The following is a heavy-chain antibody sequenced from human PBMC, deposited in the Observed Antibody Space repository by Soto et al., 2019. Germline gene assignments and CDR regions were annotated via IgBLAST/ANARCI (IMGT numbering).Heavy chain of an antibody. CDR3: AGDYRNEGCDH. CDR1: GFALVDY. D-gene: IGHD1-1*01. CDR2: IDGSGTAT. V-gene: IGHV3-11*01. Sequence: QVQLVESGGGLVRPGESLRLSCTASGFALVDYMGWSRQAPGRGLEWISYIDGSGTATYYTDSVKGRFTVSRDHAGNSLYLPMDSLRAEERALYYCAGDYRNEGCDHWGLGTLVTVSS. J-gene: IGHJ4*02.